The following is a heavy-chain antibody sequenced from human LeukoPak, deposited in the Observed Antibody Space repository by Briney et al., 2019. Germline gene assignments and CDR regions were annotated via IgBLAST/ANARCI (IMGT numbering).Heavy chain of an antibody. CDR3: ARTSGYCISTSCYNWFDP. V-gene: IGHV3-48*03. CDR2: ISSSGNAI. D-gene: IGHD2-2*03. Sequence: PGGSLRLSCAASGFTFSSYEMNWVRQAPGEGLEWVSYISSSGNAISYADSVKGRFTISRDNAKNSLYLQMNSLRAEDTAVYYCARTSGYCISTSCYNWFDPWGQGTLVTVSS. CDR1: GFTFSSYE. J-gene: IGHJ5*02.